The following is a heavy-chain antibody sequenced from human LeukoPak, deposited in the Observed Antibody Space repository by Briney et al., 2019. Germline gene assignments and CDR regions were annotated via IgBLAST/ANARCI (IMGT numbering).Heavy chain of an antibody. CDR1: GFTFSSYA. CDR2: ISWNSGSI. J-gene: IGHJ4*02. Sequence: GGSLRLSCAASGFTFSSYAMSWVRQAPGKGLEWVSGISWNSGSIGYADSVNGRFTISRDNAKNSLYLQMNSLRAEDTALYYCAKASLGGTVTAKYYFDYWGQGTLVTVSS. V-gene: IGHV3-9*01. D-gene: IGHD4-17*01. CDR3: AKASLGGTVTAKYYFDY.